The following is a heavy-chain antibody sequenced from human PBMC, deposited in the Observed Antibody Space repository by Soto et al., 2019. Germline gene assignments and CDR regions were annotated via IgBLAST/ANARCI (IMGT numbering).Heavy chain of an antibody. D-gene: IGHD2-21*02. CDR3: ARDRHIVVVTAITDY. CDR1: GYTFTSYY. V-gene: IGHV1-18*04. J-gene: IGHJ4*02. Sequence: ASVKVSCKASGYTFTSYYMHWVRQAPGQGLEWMGWISAYNGNTNYAQKLQGRVTVTTDTSTSTAYMELRSLRSDDTAVYYCARDRHIVVVTAITDYWGQGTLVTVSS. CDR2: ISAYNGNT.